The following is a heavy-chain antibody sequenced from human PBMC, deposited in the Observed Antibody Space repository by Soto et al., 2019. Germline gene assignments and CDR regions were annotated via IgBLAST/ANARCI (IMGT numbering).Heavy chain of an antibody. CDR3: ARDSKGESAFDN. Sequence: QVQLVESGGGVVQPGRSLRLSCAASGFTFSSYGMHWVRQAPGKGLEWVAVIWYDRSNKYYADSVKGRFTISRDNSKNTLYLQMNSLRDEDTAVYYCARDSKGESAFDNWGQGTMVTVSS. D-gene: IGHD2-2*01. V-gene: IGHV3-33*01. CDR2: IWYDRSNK. CDR1: GFTFSSYG. J-gene: IGHJ3*02.